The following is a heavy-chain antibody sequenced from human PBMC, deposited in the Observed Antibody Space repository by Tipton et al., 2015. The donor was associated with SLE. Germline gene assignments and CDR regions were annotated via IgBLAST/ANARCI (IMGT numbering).Heavy chain of an antibody. J-gene: IGHJ6*02. Sequence: SLRLSCAASGFTFSDYGMHWVRQAPGKGLEWVAFVRFDGSNKYYADSVKGRFTISRDNSKNTLYLQMNSLRPEDTAVFYCAKVYADLRPYQHYGMDVWGQGTTVTVSS. CDR3: AKVYADLRPYQHYGMDV. CDR1: GFTFSDYG. D-gene: IGHD4-17*01. CDR2: VRFDGSNK. V-gene: IGHV3-30*02.